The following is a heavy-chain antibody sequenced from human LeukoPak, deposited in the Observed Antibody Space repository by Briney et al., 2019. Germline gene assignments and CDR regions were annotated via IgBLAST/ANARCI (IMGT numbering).Heavy chain of an antibody. D-gene: IGHD5-18*01. CDR2: INTNTGNP. CDR3: ARGRVRGYSYGLGY. CDR1: GYTFTSYA. Sequence: ASVKVSCKASGYTFTSYAMNWVRQAPGQGLEWMGWINTNTGNPTYAQGFTGRFVFSLDTSVSTAYLQICSLKAEDTAVYYCARGRVRGYSYGLGYWGQGTLVTVSS. J-gene: IGHJ4*02. V-gene: IGHV7-4-1*01.